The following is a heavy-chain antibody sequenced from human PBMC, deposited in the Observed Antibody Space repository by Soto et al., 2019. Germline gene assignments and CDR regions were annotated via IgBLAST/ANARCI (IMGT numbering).Heavy chain of an antibody. CDR1: GFTVSSNY. CDR2: IYSGGHT. D-gene: IGHD1-20*01. V-gene: IGHV3-53*01. Sequence: GGSLRLSCAASGFTVSSNYMSWVRQAPGKGLGWVSVIYSGGHTYYADSVRGRFTISRDNSKNILYLQMDSLRAEDTAVYYCARGRDNWNYFDLWGQGTLVTVSS. J-gene: IGHJ4*02. CDR3: ARGRDNWNYFDL.